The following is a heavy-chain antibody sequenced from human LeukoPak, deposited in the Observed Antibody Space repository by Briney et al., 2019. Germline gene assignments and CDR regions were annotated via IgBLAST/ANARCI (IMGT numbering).Heavy chain of an antibody. Sequence: SETPSLTCTVSGGSIGSYHWSWIRQPPGKGLEWIGHVHYTWNTKYNPSLTGRVSISLDRSKNQFSLSLTSVTAADTAVYYCARVASKGGMDVWGQGTTVTVSS. V-gene: IGHV4-59*01. J-gene: IGHJ6*02. CDR1: GGSIGSYH. CDR2: VHYTWNT. CDR3: ARVASKGGMDV.